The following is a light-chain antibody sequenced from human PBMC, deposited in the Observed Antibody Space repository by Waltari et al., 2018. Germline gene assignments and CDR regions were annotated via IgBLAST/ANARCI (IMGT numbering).Light chain of an antibody. CDR3: ASWDDSHYV. Sequence: PGQRVSISCSGSHSNLGSNYLYWYQQLPGTAPKLLIYRNNQRPSRVPDRFSASKYGTSASLAISELRSEDEGIYYCASWDDSHYVFGPGTTVSVL. CDR2: RNN. CDR1: HSNLGSNY. J-gene: IGLJ1*01. V-gene: IGLV1-47*01.